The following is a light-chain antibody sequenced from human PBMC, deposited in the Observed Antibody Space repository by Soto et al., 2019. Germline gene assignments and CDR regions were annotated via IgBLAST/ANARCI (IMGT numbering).Light chain of an antibody. V-gene: IGKV1-39*01. Sequence: DIQMTQAPPSLSAFVGGRVTITCRASQSISTHLNWYQQKPGKAPKLLIRLAASLQSGVPSRLTVSGSGTDFTLTITNLQPDDFATYYCQQSYGTPPTFGGGTKVDFK. J-gene: IGKJ4*01. CDR1: QSISTH. CDR2: LAA. CDR3: QQSYGTPPT.